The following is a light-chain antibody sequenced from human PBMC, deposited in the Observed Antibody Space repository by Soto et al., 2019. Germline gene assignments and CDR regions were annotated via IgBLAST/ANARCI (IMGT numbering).Light chain of an antibody. V-gene: IGKV4-1*01. CDR3: QQYYSTPPRT. CDR1: QSVLYSSNNKNY. J-gene: IGKJ1*01. CDR2: WAS. Sequence: DIVMTQSPDSLAVSLGERATINCKSSQSVLYSSNNKNYLAWYQQKPGQPPKLLIYWASTRESGVPDRFSGSGSGTAFTLTISSLQAEDVAVYYCQQYYSTPPRTFGQGTKVEIK.